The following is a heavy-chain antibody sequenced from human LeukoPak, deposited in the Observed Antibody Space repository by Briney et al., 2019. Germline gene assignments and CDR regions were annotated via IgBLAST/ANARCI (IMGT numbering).Heavy chain of an antibody. CDR1: GYTFPRHY. CDR3: AKGRAGRGSRTPLLDY. CDR2: INPNGGST. D-gene: IGHD3-10*01. V-gene: IGHV1-46*01. Sequence: ASVKVSCKASGYTFPRHYIHWVRQAPGQGLEWMGIINPNGGSTTYAQNFQGRVTMTSYNSINTAYMELSSLRSEDTAVYYCAKGRAGRGSRTPLLDYWGQGTLVTVSS. J-gene: IGHJ4*02.